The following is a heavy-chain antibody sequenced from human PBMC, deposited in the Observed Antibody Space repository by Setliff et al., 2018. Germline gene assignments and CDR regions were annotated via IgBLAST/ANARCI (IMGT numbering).Heavy chain of an antibody. Sequence: SETLSLTCAVSGGSISSSNWWSWVRQPPGKGLEWIGEIYHSGSTNYNPSLKSRVTISVDTSKNQFSLKLSSVTAADTALYYCTVYNIGSSKDHYWGQGTPVTVSS. V-gene: IGHV4-4*02. D-gene: IGHD3-22*01. CDR2: IYHSGST. CDR3: TVYNIGSSKDHY. CDR1: GGSISSSNW. J-gene: IGHJ4*02.